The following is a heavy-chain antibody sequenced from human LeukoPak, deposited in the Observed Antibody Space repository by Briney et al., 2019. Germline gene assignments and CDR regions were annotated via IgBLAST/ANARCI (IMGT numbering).Heavy chain of an antibody. J-gene: IGHJ5*02. Sequence: PGASVKVSCKASGYTFTSYAMHWVRQAPGQRLEWMGWINAGNGNTKYSQKFQGRVTITRDTSASTAYMELSSLRSDDTAVYYCAKDRGPVISSSSDPNWFDPWGQGTLVTVSS. D-gene: IGHD6-13*01. V-gene: IGHV1-3*01. CDR2: INAGNGNT. CDR3: AKDRGPVISSSSDPNWFDP. CDR1: GYTFTSYA.